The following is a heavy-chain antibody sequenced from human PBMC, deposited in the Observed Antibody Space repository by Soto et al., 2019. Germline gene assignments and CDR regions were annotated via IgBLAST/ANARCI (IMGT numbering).Heavy chain of an antibody. D-gene: IGHD3-9*01. V-gene: IGHV3-23*01. CDR2: ISGSGGST. CDR1: GFTFSSYA. J-gene: IGHJ4*02. CDR3: AKDYYELRYFDWLVYFDY. Sequence: GGSLRLSCAAAGFTFSSYAMSWVRQAPGKGLEWVSAISGSGGSTYYADSVKGRFTISRDNSKNTLYLQMNSLRAEDTAVYYCAKDYYELRYFDWLVYFDYWGQGTLVTVSS.